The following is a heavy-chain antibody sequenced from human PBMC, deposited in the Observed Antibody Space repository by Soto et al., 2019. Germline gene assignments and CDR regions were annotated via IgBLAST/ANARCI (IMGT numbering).Heavy chain of an antibody. D-gene: IGHD5-12*01. CDR3: ARDGYNYRDAFDI. Sequence: SETLSLTCTVSGGSISSGGYYWSWIRQHPGKGLEWIGYIYYSGSTYYNPSLKSRVTISVDTSKNQFSLKLSSVTAADTAVYYCARDGYNYRDAFDIWGQGTMVT. CDR1: GGSISSGGYY. CDR2: IYYSGST. V-gene: IGHV4-31*03. J-gene: IGHJ3*02.